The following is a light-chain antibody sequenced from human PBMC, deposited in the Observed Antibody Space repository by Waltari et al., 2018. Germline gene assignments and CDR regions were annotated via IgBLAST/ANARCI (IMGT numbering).Light chain of an antibody. V-gene: IGKV3-20*01. CDR2: STS. CDR1: QSVSSSY. CDR3: QQFGDSPPSWT. Sequence: EIVLTQSPGTLSLSPGERATLSCRASQSVSSSYLAWYQHKPGQAPRLLIYSTSSRATGIPDRVSGSGSGTDFTLTISRLEPEDFAMYYCQQFGDSPPSWTFGQGTKVEIK. J-gene: IGKJ1*01.